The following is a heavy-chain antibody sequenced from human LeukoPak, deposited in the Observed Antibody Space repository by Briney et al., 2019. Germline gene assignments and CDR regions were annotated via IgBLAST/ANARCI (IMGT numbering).Heavy chain of an antibody. D-gene: IGHD3-22*01. CDR1: GGSISSGDYC. CDR2: IYYSGST. CDR3: ARGYYYDSSGSQDAFDI. J-gene: IGHJ3*02. Sequence: SETLSLTCTVSGGSISSGDYCWSWIRQPPGKGLEWIGYIYYSGSTYYNPSLKSRVTISVDTSKNQFSLKLSSVTAADTAVYYCARGYYYDSSGSQDAFDIWGQGTMVTVSS. V-gene: IGHV4-30-4*01.